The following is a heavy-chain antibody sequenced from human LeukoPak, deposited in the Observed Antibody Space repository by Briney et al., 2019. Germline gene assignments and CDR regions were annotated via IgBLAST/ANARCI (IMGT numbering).Heavy chain of an antibody. V-gene: IGHV4-30-4*01. D-gene: IGHD6-19*01. J-gene: IGHJ4*02. CDR3: ARETMAGHFDY. Sequence: PSGTLFLTCTVSGGSTSSGDYFWSWIRQPPGKGLEWIGYIYYSGTTYYNPSLKSRVTISVDTSKNQFSLNLSSVTAADTAVYFCARETMAGHFDYWGQGTLVTVSS. CDR1: GGSTSSGDYF. CDR2: IYYSGTT.